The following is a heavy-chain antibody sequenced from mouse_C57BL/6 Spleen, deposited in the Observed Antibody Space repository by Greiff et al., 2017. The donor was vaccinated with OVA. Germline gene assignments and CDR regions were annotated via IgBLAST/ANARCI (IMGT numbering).Heavy chain of an antibody. CDR1: GFSINSDCY. CDR3: AGGSHYYAMDY. J-gene: IGHJ4*01. Sequence: EVHLVESGPSLVRPSQTLSLTCTVTGFSINSDCYWIWIRQFPGNKLEYIGYTFYSGITYFNPSLESRTYITRDTSKNQFSLKLSSVTTEDTATYYCAGGSHYYAMDYWGQGTSVTVSS. CDR2: TFYSGIT. V-gene: IGHV3-3*01.